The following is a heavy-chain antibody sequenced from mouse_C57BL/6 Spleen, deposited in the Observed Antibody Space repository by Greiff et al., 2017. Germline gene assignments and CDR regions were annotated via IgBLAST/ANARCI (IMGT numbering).Heavy chain of an antibody. Sequence: EVQLVESGGDLVKPGGSLKLSCAASGFTFSSYGMSWVRQTPDKRLEWVATISSGGSYTYYPDSVKGRFTISRDNAKNTLYLQMSSLKSEDTAIYYCARQEGFYYYGSKDMDYWGQGTSVTVSS. CDR3: ARQEGFYYYGSKDMDY. V-gene: IGHV5-6*01. J-gene: IGHJ4*01. D-gene: IGHD1-1*01. CDR1: GFTFSSYG. CDR2: ISSGGSYT.